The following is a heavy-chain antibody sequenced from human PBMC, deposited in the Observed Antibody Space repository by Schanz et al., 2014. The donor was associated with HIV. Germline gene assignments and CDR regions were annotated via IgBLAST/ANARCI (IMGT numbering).Heavy chain of an antibody. J-gene: IGHJ6*02. Sequence: EVQLVESGGGVVRPGGSLRLSCAVSGFTITSYGMSWVRQAPGKGLEWVSTISAGVGTASYADSVKGRFTISRDNSKSILYLQMSSLRREDTAVYYCAKERRERWLPGRGGLDVWGQGTTVAVSS. CDR1: GFTITSYG. CDR2: ISAGVGTA. D-gene: IGHD1-1*01. V-gene: IGHV3-23*04. CDR3: AKERRERWLPGRGGLDV.